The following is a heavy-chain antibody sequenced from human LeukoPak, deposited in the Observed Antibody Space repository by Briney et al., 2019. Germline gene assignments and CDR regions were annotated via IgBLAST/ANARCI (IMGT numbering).Heavy chain of an antibody. CDR2: ISGSGGST. CDR3: AKDRGYMDSRLGFDY. J-gene: IGHJ4*02. Sequence: PGGSLRLSCAASGFTFSSYAMSWVRQAPGKGLEWVSAISGSGGSTYYADSVKGRFTISRDNSKNTLYLRMNSLRAEDTAVYYCAKDRGYMDSRLGFDYWGQGTLVTVSS. D-gene: IGHD3-10*01. V-gene: IGHV3-23*01. CDR1: GFTFSSYA.